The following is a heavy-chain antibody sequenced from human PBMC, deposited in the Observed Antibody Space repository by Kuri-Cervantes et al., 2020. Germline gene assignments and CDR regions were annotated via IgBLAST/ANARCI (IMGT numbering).Heavy chain of an antibody. J-gene: IGHJ6*02. V-gene: IGHV4-39*01. CDR1: GGSISSSSYY. CDR2: IYYRGTT. D-gene: IGHD2-2*01. Sequence: ESLKISCTVSGGSISSSSYYWGWVRQPPGKGLEWIGSIYYRGTTYYNPSLKGRVTISVDTSKNQFSLRLSFVTAADTAIYYCARQWGYAGSYGMDVWGQGTAVTVSS. CDR3: ARQWGYAGSYGMDV.